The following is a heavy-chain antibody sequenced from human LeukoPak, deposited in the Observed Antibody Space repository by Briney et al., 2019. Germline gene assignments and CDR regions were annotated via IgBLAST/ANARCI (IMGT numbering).Heavy chain of an antibody. J-gene: IGHJ6*02. V-gene: IGHV3-21*01. D-gene: IGHD2-2*01. CDR1: GFTFSSYS. CDR2: ISSSSSYI. Sequence: GGSLRLSCAASGFTFSSYSMNWVRQAPGKGLEWVSSISSSSSYIYYADSVKGRFTISRDNAKNSLYLQMNSLRAEDTAVYYCARDGLRTASLYGMDVWGQGTTVTVSS. CDR3: ARDGLRTASLYGMDV.